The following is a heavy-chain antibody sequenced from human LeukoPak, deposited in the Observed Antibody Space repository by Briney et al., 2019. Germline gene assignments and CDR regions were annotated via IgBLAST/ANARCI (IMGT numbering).Heavy chain of an antibody. V-gene: IGHV3-23*01. Sequence: GGSLRLSCAASGFTFRSHTMSWVRQAPRKGLEWVSGISGSGGSTYYADSVKGRFTISRDNSKNTLYLQMNSLRAEDTAVYYCAKSIAYCGGDCYFLYGMDVWGQGTTVTVSS. CDR3: AKSIAYCGGDCYFLYGMDV. CDR2: ISGSGGST. J-gene: IGHJ6*02. D-gene: IGHD2-21*02. CDR1: GFTFRSHT.